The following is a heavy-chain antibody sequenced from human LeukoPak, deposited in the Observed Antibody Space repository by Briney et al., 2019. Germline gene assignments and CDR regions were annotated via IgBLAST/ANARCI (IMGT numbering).Heavy chain of an antibody. CDR1: GFTFSSQW. CDR2: VNQGGTEK. J-gene: IGHJ6*03. CDR3: AREHYFYHMDG. Sequence: RPGGSLRLSCAASGFTFSSQWMSWVRQAPGKGLVWVANVNQGGTEKYYVDSVKGRFTISRDNAENSLYLQMNSLRAEDTAVYYCAREHYFYHMDGWGEGTTVTVSS. V-gene: IGHV3-7*01.